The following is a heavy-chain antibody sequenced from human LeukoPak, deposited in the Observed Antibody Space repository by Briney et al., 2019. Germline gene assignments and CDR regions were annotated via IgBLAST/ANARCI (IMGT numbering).Heavy chain of an antibody. J-gene: IGHJ4*02. CDR1: GFTFSSYR. D-gene: IGHD2-2*01. Sequence: PGGSLRLSCAAPGFTFSSYRMNWGREAPGEGRELVSSISSSGTYIYYADSMKDRFTISRDNAKNSLDLQMSSLRAEDTAVYYCARGGGSCSPTSCFNNYFDYWGQGILVTVSS. CDR3: ARGGGSCSPTSCFNNYFDY. V-gene: IGHV3-21*01. CDR2: ISSSGTYI.